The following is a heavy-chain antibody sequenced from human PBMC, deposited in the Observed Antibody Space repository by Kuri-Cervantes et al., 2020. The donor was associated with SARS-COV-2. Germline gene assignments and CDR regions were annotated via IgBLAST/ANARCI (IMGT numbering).Heavy chain of an antibody. J-gene: IGHJ6*03. D-gene: IGHD3-3*01. CDR2: ISYDGSNK. CDR1: GFLFSASA. V-gene: IGHV3-30-3*01. Sequence: GESLKISCKVSGFLFSASAIHWVRQASGKGLEWVAVISYDGSNKYYADSVKGRFTISRDNSKNTLYLQMNSLRAEDTAVYYCARDHQYYDFWSGYFGTEGNYYYYYMDVWGKGTTVTVSS. CDR3: ARDHQYYDFWSGYFGTEGNYYYYYMDV.